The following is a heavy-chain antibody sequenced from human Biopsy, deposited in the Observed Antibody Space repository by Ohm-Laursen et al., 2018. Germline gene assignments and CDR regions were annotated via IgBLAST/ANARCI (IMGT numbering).Heavy chain of an antibody. CDR2: INHSGRT. CDR1: GDSFNGYY. D-gene: IGHD3-22*01. CDR3: VRGVDYYDPYHYYALDV. V-gene: IGHV4-34*01. J-gene: IGHJ6*02. Sequence: PSETLSLTCAVYGDSFNGYYWSWIRQTPGKGLEWIGEINHSGRTNYNPSLKSRVTISVDTSKNQFSLKVRSVTAADTAVYYCVRGVDYYDPYHYYALDVWGQGTTVTVSS.